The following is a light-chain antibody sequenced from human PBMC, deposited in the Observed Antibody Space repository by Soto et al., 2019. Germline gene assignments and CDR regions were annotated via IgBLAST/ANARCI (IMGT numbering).Light chain of an antibody. V-gene: IGKV3-20*01. Sequence: DNVMTQSPDTLSVSPGDRATLSCRASRIIGHNYLAWYQQKRGQPPRLLIYATSTRATGIPDRFSGSGSVTHFNLTISRLEPEDFAVYYCQQFGISPWTFGQGTKVEIK. CDR1: RIIGHNY. CDR3: QQFGISPWT. J-gene: IGKJ1*01. CDR2: ATS.